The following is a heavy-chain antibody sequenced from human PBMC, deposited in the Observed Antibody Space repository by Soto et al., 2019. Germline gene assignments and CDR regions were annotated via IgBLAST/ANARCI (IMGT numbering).Heavy chain of an antibody. V-gene: IGHV1-18*01. Sequence: QVQLVQSGAEVKKPGASVKVSCKASGYTFTSYGISWVRQAPGQGLEWMGWISAYKSNTNYEQKLQGRVTMTTDTTTSTAYIERRSLRSDDTAVYYGARDVYGGSYWGDGCWGQGNLVPGFS. J-gene: IGHJ4*01. D-gene: IGHD1-26*01. CDR1: GYTFTSYG. CDR2: ISAYKSNT. CDR3: ARDVYGGSYWGDGC.